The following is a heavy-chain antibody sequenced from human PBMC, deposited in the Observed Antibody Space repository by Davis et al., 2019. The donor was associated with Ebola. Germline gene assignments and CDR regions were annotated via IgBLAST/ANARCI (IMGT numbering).Heavy chain of an antibody. CDR1: GFTFSSYA. CDR3: ATFSGSYGDNLDY. Sequence: GESLKISCAASGFTFSSYAMSWVRQAPGKGLEWVSVISGSGGSTYYADSVKGRFTISRDNSKNTLYLQMSSLRAEDTAVYYCATFSGSYGDNLDYWGQGTLVTVSS. J-gene: IGHJ4*02. V-gene: IGHV3-23*01. D-gene: IGHD4-17*01. CDR2: ISGSGGST.